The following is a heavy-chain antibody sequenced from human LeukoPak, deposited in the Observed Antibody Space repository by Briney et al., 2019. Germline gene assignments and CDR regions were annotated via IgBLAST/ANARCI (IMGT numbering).Heavy chain of an antibody. CDR1: GYTFTGYY. V-gene: IGHV1-18*04. J-gene: IGHJ6*02. CDR3: ARDAKRLGAYYSGMDV. D-gene: IGHD1-1*01. Sequence: ASVKVSCKASGYTFTGYYMHWVRQAPGQGLEWMGWISTYNGHTTYAQKVQGRVTLTTDTLTSTAYMELRSLRSDDTAVYHCARDAKRLGAYYSGMDVWGQGTTVTVSS. CDR2: ISTYNGHT.